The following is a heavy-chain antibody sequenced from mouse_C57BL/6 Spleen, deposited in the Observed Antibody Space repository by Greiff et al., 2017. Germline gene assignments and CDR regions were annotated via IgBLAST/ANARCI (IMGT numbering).Heavy chain of an antibody. Sequence: VQLQQSGAELVRPGTSVKVSCKASGYAFTNYLIEWVKQRPGQGLEWIGVINPGRGGTNYNEKFKGKATLTADKSSSTASMQLSNLTSEDSAVYFCAGPFCDGYLAWCAYWGQGTLVTVSA. CDR3: AGPFCDGYLAWCAY. V-gene: IGHV1-54*01. CDR2: INPGRGGT. CDR1: GYAFTNYL. D-gene: IGHD2-3*01. J-gene: IGHJ3*01.